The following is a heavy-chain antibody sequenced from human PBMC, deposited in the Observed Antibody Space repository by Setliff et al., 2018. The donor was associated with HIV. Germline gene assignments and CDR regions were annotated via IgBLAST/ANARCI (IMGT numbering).Heavy chain of an antibody. J-gene: IGHJ4*02. Sequence: PSETLSLTCAVSGASFVGDNHWSWIRQTPERGLEWIAYFMYTDIPYVNYLNYRNPSLASRLSISVDKSKNQFSLTLSSVTAADTAVYYCARARSDWYNVRPYYFDLWGQGTPVTVSS. CDR1: GASFVGDNH. CDR2: FMYTDIPYVNYLN. D-gene: IGHD6-19*01. V-gene: IGHV4-30-4*01. CDR3: ARARSDWYNVRPYYFDL.